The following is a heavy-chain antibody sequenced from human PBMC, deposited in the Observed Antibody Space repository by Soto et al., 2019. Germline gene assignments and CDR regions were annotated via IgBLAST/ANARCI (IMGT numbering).Heavy chain of an antibody. J-gene: IGHJ6*02. D-gene: IGHD4-17*01. CDR3: ARDPADGDYVYYYGMDV. Sequence: QVQLVESGGGVVQPGRSLRLSCAASGFTFSSYGMHWVRQAPGKGLEWVAVIWYDGSNKYYADSVKGRFTISRDNSKNTLYLQMNSLRAEDTDVYYCARDPADGDYVYYYGMDVWGQGTTVTVSS. CDR2: IWYDGSNK. V-gene: IGHV3-33*01. CDR1: GFTFSSYG.